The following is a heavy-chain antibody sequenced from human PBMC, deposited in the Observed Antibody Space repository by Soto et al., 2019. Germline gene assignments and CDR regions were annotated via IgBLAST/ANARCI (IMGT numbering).Heavy chain of an antibody. Sequence: VQLVESGGGVVQPGRSLRLSCAASGFTFSDSAMHLVRQAQGKGLEWVAVVSHDGRNTHYADSVKGRFTISRDRSKDTVSLEMTSMSAEDKDVYYYAKGGGQWVVTSDFNYWGQGALVTVSS. CDR1: GFTFSDSA. V-gene: IGHV3-30*18. D-gene: IGHD6-19*01. J-gene: IGHJ4*02. CDR2: VSHDGRNT. CDR3: AKGGGQWVVTSDFNY.